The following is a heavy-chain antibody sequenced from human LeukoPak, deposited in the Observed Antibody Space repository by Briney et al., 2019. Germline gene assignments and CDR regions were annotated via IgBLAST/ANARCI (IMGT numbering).Heavy chain of an antibody. J-gene: IGHJ4*02. Sequence: SETLSLTCTVSGGSISSSSYYWGWIRQPPGKGLEWIGSIYYSGSTNYNPSLKSRVTISVDTSKNQFSLKLSSVTAADTAVYYCARGGYYYDSSGYYYASYFDYWGQGTLVTVSS. CDR2: IYYSGST. D-gene: IGHD3-22*01. CDR1: GGSISSSSYY. V-gene: IGHV4-39*07. CDR3: ARGGYYYDSSGYYYASYFDY.